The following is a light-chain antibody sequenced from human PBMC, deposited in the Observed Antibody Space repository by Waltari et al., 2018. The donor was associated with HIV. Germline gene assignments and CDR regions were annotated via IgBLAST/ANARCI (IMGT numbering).Light chain of an antibody. CDR2: GAS. V-gene: IGKV1D-12*01. CDR3: QQNNSFPFT. CDR1: HGISNW. Sequence: DIKMTQFPSSVSASVGDRVTMTCRATHGISNWVAWYQQKPGKAHKLLIHGASILQEGVPSRFRGSGSVTFFSLTINSLQPEDFATYYCQQNNSFPFTFGQGTRLDSK. J-gene: IGKJ5*01.